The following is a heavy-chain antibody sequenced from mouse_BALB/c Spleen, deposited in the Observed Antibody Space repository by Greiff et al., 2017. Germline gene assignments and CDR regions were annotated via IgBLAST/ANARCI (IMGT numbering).Heavy chain of an antibody. D-gene: IGHD1-2*01. Sequence: QVQLQQSGPGLVQPSQSLSITCTVSGFSLTSYGVHWVRQPPGKGLEWLGVIWAGGSTNYNSALMSRLSISKDNSKSQVFLKMNSLQTDDTAMYYCARDPLRLQGYAMDYWGQGTSVTVSS. CDR2: IWAGGST. V-gene: IGHV2-9*02. J-gene: IGHJ4*01. CDR1: GFSLTSYG. CDR3: ARDPLRLQGYAMDY.